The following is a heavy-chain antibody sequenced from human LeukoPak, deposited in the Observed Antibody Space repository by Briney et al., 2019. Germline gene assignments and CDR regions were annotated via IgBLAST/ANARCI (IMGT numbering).Heavy chain of an antibody. V-gene: IGHV1-69*04. D-gene: IGHD5-18*01. Sequence: GASVKVSCKASGGTFSSYAISWVRQAPGQGLEWMGRIMPILGIANYAQKFQGRVTITADKSTSTAYMELSSLRSEDTAVYYCASRGYSYVFDYWGQGTLVTVSS. CDR2: IMPILGIA. J-gene: IGHJ4*02. CDR3: ASRGYSYVFDY. CDR1: GGTFSSYA.